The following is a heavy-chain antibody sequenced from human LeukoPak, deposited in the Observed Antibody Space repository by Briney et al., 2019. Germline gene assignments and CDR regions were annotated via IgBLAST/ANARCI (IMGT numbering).Heavy chain of an antibody. Sequence: ASVKVSCKASGYTFTGYYMHWVRQAPGQGLEWMGRINPNSGGTNYAQKFQGRVTMTRDTSISTACMELSRLRSDDTAVYYCARVGDSSGYNFDYWGQGTLVTVSS. V-gene: IGHV1-2*06. CDR1: GYTFTGYY. J-gene: IGHJ4*02. CDR2: INPNSGGT. CDR3: ARVGDSSGYNFDY. D-gene: IGHD3-22*01.